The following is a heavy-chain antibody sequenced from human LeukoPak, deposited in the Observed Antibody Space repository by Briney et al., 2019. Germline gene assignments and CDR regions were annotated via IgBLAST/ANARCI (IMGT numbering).Heavy chain of an antibody. CDR3: ARGLLASIVVVPAARFDP. CDR1: GGSFSGYY. V-gene: IGHV4-34*01. D-gene: IGHD2-2*01. CDR2: INHSGST. Sequence: SETLSLTCAVYGGSFSGYYWSWIRQPPGKGLEWIGEINHSGSTNYNPSLKSRVTISVDTSKNQFSLKLSSVTAADTAVYYCARGLLASIVVVPAARFDPWGQGTLVTVSS. J-gene: IGHJ5*02.